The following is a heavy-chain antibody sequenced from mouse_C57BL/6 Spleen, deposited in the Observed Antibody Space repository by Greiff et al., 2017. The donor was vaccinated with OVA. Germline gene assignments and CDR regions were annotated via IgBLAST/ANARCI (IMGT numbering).Heavy chain of an antibody. J-gene: IGHJ2*01. CDR3: ARDDYDGGFDY. Sequence: VQLQQSGAELARPGASVKMSCKASGYTFTSYTMHWVKQRPGQGLEWIGYVNPSSGYTKYNQKFKDKATLTADKSSSTAYMQLSSLTSEDSAVYYCARDDYDGGFDYWGQGTTLTVSS. CDR1: GYTFTSYT. D-gene: IGHD2-4*01. V-gene: IGHV1-4*01. CDR2: VNPSSGYT.